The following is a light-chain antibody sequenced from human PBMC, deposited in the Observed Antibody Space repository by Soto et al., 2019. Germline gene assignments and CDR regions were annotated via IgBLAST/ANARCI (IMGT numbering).Light chain of an antibody. CDR3: SPYKSNITPYV. V-gene: IGLV2-14*01. CDR1: ISDVVVYNF. J-gene: IGLJ1*01. Sequence: QSVLTQPASMSGSPGQSITISFTVTISDVVVYNFVSFYQQHPFKAPKLMIYHFTNLPSLFSIRFSVSNSGNTSSLTISLLXAEDEADYYGSPYKSNITPYVFGTGTKVTVL. CDR2: HFT.